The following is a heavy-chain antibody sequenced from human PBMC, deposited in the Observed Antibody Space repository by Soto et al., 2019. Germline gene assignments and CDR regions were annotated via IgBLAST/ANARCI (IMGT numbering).Heavy chain of an antibody. V-gene: IGHV4-34*01. D-gene: IGHD1-26*01. Sequence: QVQLQQWGAGLLKPSETLSLTCAVYGGSFSGYYWSWIRQPPGKGLEWIGEINQSGSTNYNPSLKGRVTTSVDTSKNQFSLKLSSVTAADTAVYYCARRETRFSGRRTFDYWGQGTLVTVSS. CDR2: INQSGST. CDR1: GGSFSGYY. J-gene: IGHJ4*02. CDR3: ARRETRFSGRRTFDY.